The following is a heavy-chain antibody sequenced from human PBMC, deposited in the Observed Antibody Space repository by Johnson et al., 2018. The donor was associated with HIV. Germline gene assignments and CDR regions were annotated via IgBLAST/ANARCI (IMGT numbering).Heavy chain of an antibody. CDR2: ISWNSGSI. V-gene: IGHV3-20*04. Sequence: VQLVESGGGVVRPGGSLRLSCAASGFTFDDYGMSWVRQAPGKGLEWVSGISWNSGSIGEADSVKGPFTISRDNAKNSLYLQMNSLRAEDTAVYYCARGGSSRNPAFDIWGQGTMVTVSS. CDR1: GFTFDDYG. CDR3: ARGGSSRNPAFDI. J-gene: IGHJ3*02. D-gene: IGHD1-26*01.